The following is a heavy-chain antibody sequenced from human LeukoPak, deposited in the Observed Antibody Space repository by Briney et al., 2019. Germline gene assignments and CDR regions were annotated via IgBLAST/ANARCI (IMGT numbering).Heavy chain of an antibody. CDR2: ISAYNGNT. D-gene: IGHD3-16*01. CDR3: ARDNDSRDPPHFDY. J-gene: IGHJ4*02. Sequence: GSVKVSCKASGYTFTSYDIGWVRQAPGQGLEWMGWISAYNGNTNYAQKLQGRVTMTTDTSTSTAYMELRSLRSEDTAVYYCARDNDSRDPPHFDYWGQGTLVTVSS. CDR1: GYTFTSYD. V-gene: IGHV1-18*01.